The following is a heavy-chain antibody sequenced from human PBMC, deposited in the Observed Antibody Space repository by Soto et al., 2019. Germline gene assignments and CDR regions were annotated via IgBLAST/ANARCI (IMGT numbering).Heavy chain of an antibody. Sequence: GGSLRLSCAASGFTFSSYAMSWVRQAPGKGLEWVSAISGSGGSTYYADSVKGRFTISRDNSKNTLYLQMNSLRAEDTAVYYCAKDYPDYDFWSGYFGPGFDYWGQGTLVTVPS. CDR1: GFTFSSYA. CDR2: ISGSGGST. J-gene: IGHJ4*02. D-gene: IGHD3-3*01. CDR3: AKDYPDYDFWSGYFGPGFDY. V-gene: IGHV3-23*01.